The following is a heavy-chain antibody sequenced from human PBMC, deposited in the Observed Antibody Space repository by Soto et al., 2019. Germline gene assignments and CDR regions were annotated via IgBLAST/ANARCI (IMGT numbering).Heavy chain of an antibody. CDR1: GFTFSDYY. CDR3: ARSMIRGAHFDY. CDR2: ISSSDTYA. V-gene: IGHV3-11*05. D-gene: IGHD1-26*01. J-gene: IGHJ4*02. Sequence: QVQLVESGGGLVKPGGSLRLSCVASGFTFSDYYMGWIRLAPGKGLEVISYISSSDTYAFYADSVKGRFTISRDNANMSLSLLMNSLKADDTAVYYCARSMIRGAHFDYWGQGTLVTVSS.